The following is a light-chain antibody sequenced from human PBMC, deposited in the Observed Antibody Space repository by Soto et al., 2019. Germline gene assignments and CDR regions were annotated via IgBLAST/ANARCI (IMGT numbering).Light chain of an antibody. J-gene: IGKJ4*01. Sequence: IQVTQSPTSVSASVGDMVTIICRASQVFVNWLAWYQQKPGISPKLLIYASSSFQSGVPSRFSCSGSGTDFTLTISSLQPEDFATYYCQQSSSFPLTFGGGTKVEIK. V-gene: IGKV1-12*01. CDR3: QQSSSFPLT. CDR1: QVFVNW. CDR2: ASS.